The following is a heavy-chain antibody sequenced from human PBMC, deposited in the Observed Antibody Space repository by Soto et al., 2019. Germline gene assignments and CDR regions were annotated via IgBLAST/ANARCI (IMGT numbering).Heavy chain of an antibody. CDR2: ISGGGDGT. D-gene: IGHD2-8*01. CDR1: GFTFSSYA. Sequence: GGSLRLSCAASGFTFSSYAMSWGRQAPGKGLEWVSSISGGGDGTYSGDSVKGRFTLSRDTSQKTLYLQMNNLRGEDTAVYFCTKSRRSVLMVYGFGGMDVWGRGTTVTVSS. V-gene: IGHV3-23*01. CDR3: TKSRRSVLMVYGFGGMDV. J-gene: IGHJ6*02.